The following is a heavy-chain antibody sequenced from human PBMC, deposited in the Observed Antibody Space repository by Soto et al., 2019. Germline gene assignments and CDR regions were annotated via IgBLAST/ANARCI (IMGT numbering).Heavy chain of an antibody. CDR2: ISYDGSNK. D-gene: IGHD1-26*01. Sequence: QVQLVESGGGVVQPGRSLRLSCAASGFTFSSYGMHWVRQAPGKGLEWVSVISYDGSNKYYADSVKGRFTISRDNSKSTLYLQMNSLRAEDTAVYYCAKDRRWALYYWGQGTLVPVSS. V-gene: IGHV3-30*18. J-gene: IGHJ4*02. CDR1: GFTFSSYG. CDR3: AKDRRWALYY.